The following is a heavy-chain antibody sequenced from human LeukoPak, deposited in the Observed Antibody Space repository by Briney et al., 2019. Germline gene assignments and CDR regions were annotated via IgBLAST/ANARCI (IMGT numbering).Heavy chain of an antibody. J-gene: IGHJ5*02. D-gene: IGHD2-15*01. Sequence: ASVKVSCKASGYTFTSYAMNWVRQAPGQGLEWMGWINTNTGNPTYAQGFTGRFVFSLDTSVSTAYLQISSLKAEDTAVYYCAREAADIVVVVAATPSWFDPWGQGTLVTVSS. CDR1: GYTFTSYA. CDR3: AREAADIVVVVAATPSWFDP. V-gene: IGHV7-4-1*02. CDR2: INTNTGNP.